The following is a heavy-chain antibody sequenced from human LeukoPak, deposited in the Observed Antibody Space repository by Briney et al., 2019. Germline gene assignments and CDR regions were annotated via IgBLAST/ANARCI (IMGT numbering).Heavy chain of an antibody. CDR1: GYTFTSYG. CDR3: ARVIVTYDAFDI. J-gene: IGHJ3*02. V-gene: IGHV1-18*01. D-gene: IGHD2-21*02. Sequence: ASVKVSCKASGYTFTSYGISWVRQAPGQGLEWMGWISAYNGNTNYAQKLQGRVTMTTDTSTSTAYMELSRLRSDDTAVYYCARVIVTYDAFDIWGQGTMVTVSS. CDR2: ISAYNGNT.